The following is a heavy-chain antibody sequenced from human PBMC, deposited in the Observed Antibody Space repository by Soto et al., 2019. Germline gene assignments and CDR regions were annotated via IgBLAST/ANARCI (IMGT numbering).Heavy chain of an antibody. CDR1: GYTFINYF. Sequence: QAHLLQSGAEMKKPGASVKVSCKASGYTFINYFIHWVRQATGQGLEWIGIVHPSRGTADYAQKFKGRVTLTTDMSTRTVYMDLSNLRSEDTAVYYCARPLIGNTVDLWGQGTTVIVSS. D-gene: IGHD1-7*01. V-gene: IGHV1-46*01. CDR2: VHPSRGTA. CDR3: ARPLIGNTVDL. J-gene: IGHJ3*01.